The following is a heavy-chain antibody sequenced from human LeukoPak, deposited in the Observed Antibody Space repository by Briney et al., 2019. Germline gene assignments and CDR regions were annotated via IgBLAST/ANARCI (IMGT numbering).Heavy chain of an antibody. J-gene: IGHJ4*02. V-gene: IGHV4-34*01. CDR3: ARGPLGPFDY. Sequence: SETLSLTCAAYGGSFSGYYWSWIRQPPGKGLEWIGEINHSGSTNYNPSLKSRVTISVDTSKNQFSLKLSSVTAADTAVYYCARGPLGPFDYWGQGTLVTVSS. CDR2: INHSGST. CDR1: GGSFSGYY.